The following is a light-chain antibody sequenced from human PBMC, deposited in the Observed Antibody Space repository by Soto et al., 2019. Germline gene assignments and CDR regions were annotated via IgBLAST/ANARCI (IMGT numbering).Light chain of an antibody. CDR3: QQSYSTPYT. CDR1: QSISSY. J-gene: IGKJ2*01. CDR2: AAS. Sequence: DIQMTQSPSSLSESVGDRVTITCRASQSISSYLNWYQQKPGKAPKLLIYAASSLQSGVPSRFSGSRSGTDFTLTISSLQPEDFATYYCQQSYSTPYTFGQGTKLAIK. V-gene: IGKV1-39*01.